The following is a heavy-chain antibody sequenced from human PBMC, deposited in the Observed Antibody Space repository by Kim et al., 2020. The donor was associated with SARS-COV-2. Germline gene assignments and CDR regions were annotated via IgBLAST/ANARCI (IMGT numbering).Heavy chain of an antibody. Sequence: SETLSLTCAVYGGSFSGYYWSWIRQPPGKGLEWIGEINHSGSTNYNPSLKSRVTISVDTSKNQFSLKLSSVTAADTAVYYCARGRYSYGYRYYYYGMDVWGQGTTVTVSS. D-gene: IGHD5-18*01. CDR3: ARGRYSYGYRYYYYGMDV. V-gene: IGHV4-34*01. CDR1: GGSFSGYY. J-gene: IGHJ6*02. CDR2: INHSGST.